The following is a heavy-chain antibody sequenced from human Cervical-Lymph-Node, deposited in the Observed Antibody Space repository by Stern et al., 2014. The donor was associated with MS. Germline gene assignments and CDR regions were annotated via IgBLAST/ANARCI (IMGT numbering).Heavy chain of an antibody. CDR1: GYTFTGYY. J-gene: IGHJ5*02. CDR3: ARAPPSGSYPYNWFDP. V-gene: IGHV1-2*04. Sequence: QMQLVQSGAEVKKPGASVKVSCKASGYTFTGYYMHWVRQAPGQGLEWMGWINPNSGGTNYAQKFQGWVTMTRDTSISTAYMELSRLRSDDTAVYYCARAPPSGSYPYNWFDPWGQGTLVTVSS. CDR2: INPNSGGT. D-gene: IGHD1-26*01.